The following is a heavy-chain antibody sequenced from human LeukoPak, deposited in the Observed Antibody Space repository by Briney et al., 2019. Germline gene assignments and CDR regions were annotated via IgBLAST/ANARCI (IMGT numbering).Heavy chain of an antibody. J-gene: IGHJ4*02. D-gene: IGHD5-24*01. CDR2: ISGSGGST. CDR1: GFTFSSYA. V-gene: IGHV3-23*01. CDR3: AKDMGDGYNWWGFDY. Sequence: GGSLRLSCAASGFTFSSYAMSWVRQAPGKGLEWVSAISGSGGSTYYADSVKGRFTISRDNSKNTLYLQMNSLRAEDTAVYYCAKDMGDGYNWWGFDYWGQGTLVTVSS.